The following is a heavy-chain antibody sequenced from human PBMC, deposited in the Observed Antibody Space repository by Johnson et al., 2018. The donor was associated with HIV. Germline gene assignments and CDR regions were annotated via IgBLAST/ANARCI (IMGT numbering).Heavy chain of an antibody. CDR3: AKARVRYSSDVDALDI. J-gene: IGHJ3*02. CDR2: ISWNSDNI. CDR1: GFTFDDYG. Sequence: MLLVESGGGVVRPGGSLRLPCAASGFTFDDYGMSWVRQAPGKGLEWVSGISWNSDNIAYADSVRGRFTIARDNAKNSLHLQMNSLRAEDTAFYYCAKARVRYSSDVDALDIWGQGTMVTVSS. D-gene: IGHD6-19*01. V-gene: IGHV3-20*04.